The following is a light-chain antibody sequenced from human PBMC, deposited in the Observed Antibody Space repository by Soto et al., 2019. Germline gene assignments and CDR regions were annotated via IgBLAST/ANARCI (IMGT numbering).Light chain of an antibody. CDR2: EAS. V-gene: IGKV1-39*01. J-gene: IGKJ1*01. CDR1: QSMSIY. CDR3: HQSYSTPT. Sequence: DIQLTQSPSSLSASVGDRVTMTCRASQSMSIYLNWYQHKPGKAPKLLIFEASSLQSGVPSRFSGSGSGTDFTLTFSSLQLEDIATYYCHQSYSTPTFGQGTTVEIK.